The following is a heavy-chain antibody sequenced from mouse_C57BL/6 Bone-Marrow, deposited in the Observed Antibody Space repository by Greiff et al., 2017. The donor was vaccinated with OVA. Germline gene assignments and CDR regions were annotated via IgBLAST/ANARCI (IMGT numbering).Heavy chain of an antibody. Sequence: QVQLQQSGAELVRPGASVTLSCKASGYTFNDYEMHWVKQTPVHGLEWIGAIDPETGGTAYNQKFKGKAILTADKSSSTAYMELRSLTSEDSAVYYCTRSIYYGYDDGFDYWGQGTTLTVSS. CDR1: GYTFNDYE. CDR2: IDPETGGT. CDR3: TRSIYYGYDDGFDY. V-gene: IGHV1-15*01. J-gene: IGHJ2*01. D-gene: IGHD2-2*01.